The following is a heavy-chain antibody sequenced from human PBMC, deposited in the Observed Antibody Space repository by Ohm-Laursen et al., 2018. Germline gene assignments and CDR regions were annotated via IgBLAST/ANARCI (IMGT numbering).Heavy chain of an antibody. CDR3: ARGDTYGFDY. J-gene: IGHJ4*02. D-gene: IGHD3-10*01. CDR2: ISPYSGQT. V-gene: IGHV1-18*01. Sequence: GSSVKVSCKASGYTLMNYGIHWVRQAPGQGLEWMGWISPYSGQTKYALKLQGRVTMTTDTSTSTAYMDVRGLRSDDTAVYYCARGDTYGFDYWGQGTLVTVSS. CDR1: GYTLMNYG.